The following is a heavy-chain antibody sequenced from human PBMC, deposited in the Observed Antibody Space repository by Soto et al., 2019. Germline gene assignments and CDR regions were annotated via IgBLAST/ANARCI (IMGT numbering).Heavy chain of an antibody. CDR3: AISLLEYCIRPSSQNQGRHV. D-gene: IGHD2-15*01. CDR1: GGTFSSYA. Sequence: SVKVSCKASGGTFSSYAISWVRQAPGQGLEWMGGIIPIFGTANYAQKFQGRVTITADESTSTAYMELSSLRSEDTAVYYCAISLLEYCIRPSSQNQGRHVWGQGPTVPAS. CDR2: IIPIFGTA. V-gene: IGHV1-69*13. J-gene: IGHJ6*02.